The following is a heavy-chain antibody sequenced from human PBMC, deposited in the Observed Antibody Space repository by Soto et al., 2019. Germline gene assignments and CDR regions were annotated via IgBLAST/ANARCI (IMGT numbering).Heavy chain of an antibody. D-gene: IGHD3-3*01. CDR2: VYHTGRT. CDR1: GGSSKSGSYS. CDR3: ARDFAYFDS. Sequence: PSETLSLTCTVSGGSSKSGSYSWSWIRQPPGKGLEWIGYVYHTGRTSYNPSLKIRVSISMDTSKNQFSLNLDSVTAADTAVYFCARDFAYFDSWGQGTLVTVSS. V-gene: IGHV4-61*01. J-gene: IGHJ4*02.